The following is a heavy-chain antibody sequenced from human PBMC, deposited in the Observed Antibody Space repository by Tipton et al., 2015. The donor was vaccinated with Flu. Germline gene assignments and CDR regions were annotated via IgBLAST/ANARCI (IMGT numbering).Heavy chain of an antibody. V-gene: IGHV4-39*01. J-gene: IGHJ5*02. Sequence: LRLSCTVSGGSISSSSYYWGWIRQPPGKGLEWIGSIYYSGSTYYNPSLKSRVTISVDTSKNQFSLKLSSVTAADTAVYYCARRVRASGGYQNWFDPWGQGTLVTVSS. CDR1: GGSISSSSYY. CDR2: IYYSGST. CDR3: ARRVRASGGYQNWFDP. D-gene: IGHD6-19*01.